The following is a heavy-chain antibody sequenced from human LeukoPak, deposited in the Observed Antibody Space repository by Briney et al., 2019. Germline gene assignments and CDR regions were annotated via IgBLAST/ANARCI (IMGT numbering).Heavy chain of an antibody. J-gene: IGHJ3*02. D-gene: IGHD3-10*01. CDR1: GFTFSSYV. CDR3: SKVRSAMVRGLLGAFDI. CDR2: ISGRGENT. V-gene: IGHV3-23*01. Sequence: GGSLRLSCAASGFTFSSYVMSWVRQAPGKGVEWGSGISGRGENTYYVDSVKGRFTISRDKSKTTLYLQMNTLRDGDTAVYYCSKVRSAMVRGLLGAFDIWGQGTMVTVSS.